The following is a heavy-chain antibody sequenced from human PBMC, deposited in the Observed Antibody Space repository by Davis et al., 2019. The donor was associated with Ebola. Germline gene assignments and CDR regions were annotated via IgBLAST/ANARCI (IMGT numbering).Heavy chain of an antibody. Sequence: GGSLRLSCAASGFTFSGSAMHWVRQASGKGLEWVGRIRSKANSYATAYAASVKGRFTISRDNSKNTLYLQMNSLRAEDTAVYYCATPDCSSTSCYWKYYFDYWGQGTLVTVSS. CDR3: ATPDCSSTSCYWKYYFDY. J-gene: IGHJ4*02. V-gene: IGHV3-73*01. CDR1: GFTFSGSA. CDR2: IRSKANSYAT. D-gene: IGHD2-2*01.